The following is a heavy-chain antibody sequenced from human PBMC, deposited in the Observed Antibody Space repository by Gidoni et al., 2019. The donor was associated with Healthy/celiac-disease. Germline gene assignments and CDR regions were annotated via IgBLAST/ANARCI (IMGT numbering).Heavy chain of an antibody. CDR3: ARELRPVSWFDP. J-gene: IGHJ5*02. CDR2: IYSGGST. V-gene: IGHV3-66*01. CDR1: GFTVCSNY. Sequence: EVQLVESGGGLVQPGGSLSLSCAATGFTVCSNYMSLVRQAPGKGLEWVSVIYSGGSTYYADSVKGRFTISRDNSKNTLYLQMNSLRAEDTSAYYCARELRPVSWFDPWGQGTLVTVSS. D-gene: IGHD3-16*01.